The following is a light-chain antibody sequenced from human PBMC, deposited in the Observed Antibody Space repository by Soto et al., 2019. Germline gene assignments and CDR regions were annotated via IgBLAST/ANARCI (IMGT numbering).Light chain of an antibody. Sequence: IVMTQSPDSLAVSLGERATINCKSSQSVLYSSNNQNYLAWYQQKPGQPPKLLIYCASNRESGVPDRFSGSGSGIDFTLTISSLQAEDVAVYYCQQYSTTPITFGQGTRLEIK. V-gene: IGKV4-1*01. CDR2: CAS. CDR3: QQYSTTPIT. J-gene: IGKJ5*01. CDR1: QSVLYSSNNQNY.